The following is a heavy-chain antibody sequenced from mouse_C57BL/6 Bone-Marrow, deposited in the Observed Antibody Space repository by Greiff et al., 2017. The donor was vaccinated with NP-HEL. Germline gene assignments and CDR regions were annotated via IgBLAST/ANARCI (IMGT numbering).Heavy chain of an antibody. CDR1: GYSFTGYY. CDR3: ARNWVYYAMDY. D-gene: IGHD4-1*01. Sequence: VQLKESGPELVKPGASVKISCKASGYSFTGYYMNWVKQSPEKSLEWIGEINPSTGGTTYNQKFKAKATLTVDKSSSTAYMQLKSLTSEDSAVYYCARNWVYYAMDYWGQGTSVTVSS. V-gene: IGHV1-42*01. CDR2: INPSTGGT. J-gene: IGHJ4*01.